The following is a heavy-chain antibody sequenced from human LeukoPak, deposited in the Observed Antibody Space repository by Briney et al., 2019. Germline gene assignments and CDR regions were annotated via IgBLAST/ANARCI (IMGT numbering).Heavy chain of an antibody. CDR1: GFIFSSYA. CDR2: ISGSGGST. CDR3: TKDRTCYSSFDY. Sequence: TGGSLRLSCAASGFIFSSYAMSWVRQAPGKGLEWVSTISGSGGSTFNADSVQGRFTISRDISKNSLLLQTNSLRAEDRAVYYCTKDRTCYSSFDYWGQGTLVSVSS. J-gene: IGHJ4*02. D-gene: IGHD4-11*01. V-gene: IGHV3-23*01.